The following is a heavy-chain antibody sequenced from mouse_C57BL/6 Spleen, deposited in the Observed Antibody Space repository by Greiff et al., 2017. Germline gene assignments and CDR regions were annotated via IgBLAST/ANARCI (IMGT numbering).Heavy chain of an antibody. CDR3: ARESKGGYAMDY. CDR2: IDPSDSYT. J-gene: IGHJ4*01. D-gene: IGHD2-5*01. Sequence: QVQLQQPGAELVKPGASVKLSCKASGYTFTSYWMQWVKQRPGQGLEWIGEIDPSDSYTNYNHKFKGKATLTVDTSSSTAYMQLSSLTSEDSAVYYCARESKGGYAMDYWGQGTSVTVSS. CDR1: GYTFTSYW. V-gene: IGHV1-50*01.